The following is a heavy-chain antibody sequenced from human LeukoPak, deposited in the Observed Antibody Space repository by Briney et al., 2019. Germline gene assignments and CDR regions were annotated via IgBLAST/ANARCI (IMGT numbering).Heavy chain of an antibody. J-gene: IGHJ4*02. CDR1: GFTFRSYI. D-gene: IGHD3-22*01. CDR2: ISSGSTYI. Sequence: GESLRLSCAASGFTFRSYIMDSVRQARGKGLEWVPSISSGSTYIFYADSVKGRFIISRDNTENSLYLQMNSLRADDTAVYYCARGDSSLLDYWGQGTLVTVSS. CDR3: ARGDSSLLDY. V-gene: IGHV3-21*01.